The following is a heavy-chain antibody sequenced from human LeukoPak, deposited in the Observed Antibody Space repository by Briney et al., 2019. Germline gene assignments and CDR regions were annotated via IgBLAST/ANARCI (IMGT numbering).Heavy chain of an antibody. V-gene: IGHV3-21*01. CDR3: ASFDFGVDAFDY. CDR2: ISSSSSYI. Sequence: GSLRLSCAASGFTFSSYSMNWVRQAPGKGLEWVSSISSSSSYIYYADSVKGRFTISRDNAKNSLYLQMNSLRAEDTAVYYCASFDFGVDAFDYWGQGTLVTVSS. D-gene: IGHD3-3*01. J-gene: IGHJ4*02. CDR1: GFTFSSYS.